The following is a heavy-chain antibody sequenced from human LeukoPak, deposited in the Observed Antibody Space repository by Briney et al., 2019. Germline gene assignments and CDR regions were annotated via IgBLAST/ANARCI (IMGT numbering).Heavy chain of an antibody. V-gene: IGHV4-59*01. J-gene: IGHJ5*02. D-gene: IGHD2-2*01. CDR2: IYYSGST. Sequence: SETLSLTCTVSGGSISSYYWSWIRQPPGKGPEWIGYIYYSGSTNYNPSLKSRVTISVDTSKNQFSLKLSSVTAADTAVYYCARVGTSWGTYNWFDPWGQGTLVTVSS. CDR1: GGSISSYY. CDR3: ARVGTSWGTYNWFDP.